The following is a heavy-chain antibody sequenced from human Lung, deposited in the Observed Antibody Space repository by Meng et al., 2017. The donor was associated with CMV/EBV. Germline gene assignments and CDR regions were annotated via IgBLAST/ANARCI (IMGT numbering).Heavy chain of an antibody. CDR3: ARGVSRDY. CDR1: GLTFSSYS. J-gene: IGHJ4*02. CDR2: ISSSSSTI. Sequence: GESXKISCAASGLTFSSYSMNWVRQAPGKGLEWVSCISSSSSTIYGADSVKGRFTISRDNAKNSLYLQMNSLRAEDTAVYYCARGVSRDYWGQGTLVTVSS. V-gene: IGHV3-48*04.